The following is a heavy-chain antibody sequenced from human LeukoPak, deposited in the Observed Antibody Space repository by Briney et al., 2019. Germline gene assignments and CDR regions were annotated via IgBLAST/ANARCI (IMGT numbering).Heavy chain of an antibody. V-gene: IGHV3-74*01. CDR3: ARAGDYRFDY. CDR1: GFTFSSYW. D-gene: IGHD4-17*01. Sequence: PGGSLRLSCAASGFTFSSYWMHWVRQAPGEGLVWVSRINSDGSSTSYADSVKGRFTISRDNAKNTLYLQMNSLRAEDTAVYYCARAGDYRFDYWGQGTLVTVSS. J-gene: IGHJ4*02. CDR2: INSDGSST.